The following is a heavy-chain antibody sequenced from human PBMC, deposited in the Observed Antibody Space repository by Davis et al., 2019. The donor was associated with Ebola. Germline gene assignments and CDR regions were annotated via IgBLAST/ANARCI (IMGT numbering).Heavy chain of an antibody. CDR2: IIPIFGTA. D-gene: IGHD6-13*01. J-gene: IGHJ6*04. Sequence: SVKVSCKASGYTFTSYYMHWVRQAPGQGLEWMGGIIPIFGTANYAQKFQGRVTITADVSTSTAYMELTSLISDDTAVYYCARDLLYSSSWPPNYYGMDVWGKGTTVTVSS. CDR1: GYTFTSYY. V-gene: IGHV1-69*13. CDR3: ARDLLYSSSWPPNYYGMDV.